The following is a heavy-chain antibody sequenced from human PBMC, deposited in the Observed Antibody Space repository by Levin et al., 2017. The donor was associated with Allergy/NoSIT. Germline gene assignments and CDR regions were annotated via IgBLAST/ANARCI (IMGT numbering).Heavy chain of an antibody. Sequence: SCSVSGGSVSSGTYYWSWIRRPPGKGLEWIGYINYRGVTKYNPSLKSRVTISVDTSKNEFSLKVTSVTAADTAVYYCARNRIIVSGGNDYYYGMDVWGQGTTVTVSS. CDR3: ARNRIIVSGGNDYYYGMDV. CDR2: INYRGVT. CDR1: GGSVSSGTYY. V-gene: IGHV4-61*01. D-gene: IGHD5/OR15-5a*01. J-gene: IGHJ6*02.